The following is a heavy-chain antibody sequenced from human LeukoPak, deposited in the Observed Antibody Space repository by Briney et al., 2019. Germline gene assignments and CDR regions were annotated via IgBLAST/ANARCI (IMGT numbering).Heavy chain of an antibody. Sequence: GGSLRPSCAASGFTFSSYAMSWVRQAPGEGLEWVSAISGSGGSTYSADPVKGRFTISRDNSKNTLYLQMNSLRAEDTAVYYCAKEMPPGYSYAQGDYWGQGTLVTVSS. V-gene: IGHV3-23*01. CDR1: GFTFSSYA. CDR2: ISGSGGST. CDR3: AKEMPPGYSYAQGDY. J-gene: IGHJ4*02. D-gene: IGHD5-18*01.